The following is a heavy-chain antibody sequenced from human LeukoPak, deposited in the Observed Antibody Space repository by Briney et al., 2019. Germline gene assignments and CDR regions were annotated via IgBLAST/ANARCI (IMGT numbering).Heavy chain of an antibody. CDR3: ARDSPEYYDILTGYPINPSSFDY. J-gene: IGHJ4*02. V-gene: IGHV3-21*01. Sequence: GGSLRLSCAASGFTFSSYSMNWVRQAPGKGLEWVSSISSSSYIYYADSVKGRFTISRDNAKNSLYLQMNSLRAEDTAVYYCARDSPEYYDILTGYPINPSSFDYWGQGTLVTVSS. CDR2: ISSSSYI. D-gene: IGHD3-9*01. CDR1: GFTFSSYS.